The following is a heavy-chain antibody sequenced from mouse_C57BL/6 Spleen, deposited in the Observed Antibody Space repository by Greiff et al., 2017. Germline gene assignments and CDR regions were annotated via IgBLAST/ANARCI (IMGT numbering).Heavy chain of an antibody. CDR2: IDPSDSYT. CDR3: ARCYYGSSFLYYFDY. V-gene: IGHV1-50*01. Sequence: VQLQQPGAELVKPGASVKLSCKASGYTFTSYWMQWVKQRPGQGLEWIGEIDPSDSYTNYNQKFKGKATLTVDTSSSTAYMQLSSLTSEDSAVYYCARCYYGSSFLYYFDYWGQGTTLTVSS. D-gene: IGHD1-1*01. CDR1: GYTFTSYW. J-gene: IGHJ2*01.